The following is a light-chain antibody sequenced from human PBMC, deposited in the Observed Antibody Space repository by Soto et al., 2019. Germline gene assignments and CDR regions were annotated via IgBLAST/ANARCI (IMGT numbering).Light chain of an antibody. CDR1: SSDVGGYNY. CDR3: SSYASSSSLV. V-gene: IGLV2-14*03. J-gene: IGLJ1*01. CDR2: DVT. Sequence: QSVLTQPVSVSGSPGQSITISCTGTSSDVGGYNYVSWYQQHPDIAPKLMIYDVTNRPSGVSNRFSGSKSGNTASLTISGLQAEDEADYYCSSYASSSSLVFGTGTKVNVL.